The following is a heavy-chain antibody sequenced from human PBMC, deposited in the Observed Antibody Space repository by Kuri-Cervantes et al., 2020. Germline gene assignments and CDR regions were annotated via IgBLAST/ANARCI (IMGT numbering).Heavy chain of an antibody. CDR3: TRHRYYYDSTGYYGYYFDY. Sequence: SETLSLTCAVSGYSITSGFHWGWIRQSPGQGLEWIGRISREGATYYNPSVESRVSISIDTPKNQFSLKLNSVTAADTAVYFCTRHRYYYDSTGYYGYYFDYWGQGTLVTVSS. D-gene: IGHD3-22*01. V-gene: IGHV4-38-2*01. CDR2: ISREGAT. J-gene: IGHJ4*02. CDR1: GYSITSGFH.